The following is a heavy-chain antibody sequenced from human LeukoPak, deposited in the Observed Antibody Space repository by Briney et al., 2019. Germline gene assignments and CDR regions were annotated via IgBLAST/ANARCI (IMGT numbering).Heavy chain of an antibody. D-gene: IGHD2-8*01. CDR1: GYTFTGYY. J-gene: IGHJ4*02. CDR3: ARAPPYCTNCVCYIY. V-gene: IGHV1-2*02. CDR2: INPNSGGT. Sequence: ASVKVSCKASGYTFTGYYMHWVRQAPGQGLEWMGWINPNSGGTNYAQKFQGRVTMTRDTSISTAYMELSRLRSDDTAVYYCARAPPYCTNCVCYIYWGQGTLVTVSS.